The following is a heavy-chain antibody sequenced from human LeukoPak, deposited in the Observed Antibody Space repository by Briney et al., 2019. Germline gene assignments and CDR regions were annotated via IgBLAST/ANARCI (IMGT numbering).Heavy chain of an antibody. D-gene: IGHD2-2*02. CDR2: ISGSGGST. Sequence: PGGSLRLSCAASGFTFSSYAMSWVRQAPGKGLEWVSAISGSGGSTYYADSVKGRFTISRDNSKNTLYLQMNSLRAEDTAVYYCAKIASIVVVPAAIPPRHYYFDYWGQGTLVTVSS. J-gene: IGHJ4*02. V-gene: IGHV3-23*01. CDR1: GFTFSSYA. CDR3: AKIASIVVVPAAIPPRHYYFDY.